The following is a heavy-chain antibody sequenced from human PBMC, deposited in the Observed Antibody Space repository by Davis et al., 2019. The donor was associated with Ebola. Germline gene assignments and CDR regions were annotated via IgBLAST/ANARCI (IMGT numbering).Heavy chain of an antibody. CDR3: ARVSRRGSHFDY. CDR1: GDSIISSSYY. CDR2: IYYSGSP. D-gene: IGHD3-16*01. J-gene: IGHJ4*02. V-gene: IGHV4-31*03. Sequence: PSETLSLTCSVSGDSIISSSYYWGWIRQYPGKGLECIGYIYYSGSPYYNPSLKSRLSISVDTSKNLFSLNVTSVTAADTAVYYCARVSRRGSHFDYWGQGTLVTVSS.